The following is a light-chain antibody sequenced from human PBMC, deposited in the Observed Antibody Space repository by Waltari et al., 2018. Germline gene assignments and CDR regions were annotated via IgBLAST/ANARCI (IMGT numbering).Light chain of an antibody. CDR2: WAS. Sequence: DIVMTQSPDSLAVSLGERATIDCKSSQGVFYRSDNKNYLAWYQHKPGQPPKLLFYWASTRESGVPDRFSASGSGPDFTLTINNLQAEDVAVYYCQQYYRSRTFGQGTKVEIK. CDR1: QGVFYRSDNKNY. J-gene: IGKJ1*01. V-gene: IGKV4-1*01. CDR3: QQYYRSRT.